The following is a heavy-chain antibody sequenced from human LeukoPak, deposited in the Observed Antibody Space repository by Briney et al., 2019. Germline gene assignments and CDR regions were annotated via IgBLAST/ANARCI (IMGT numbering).Heavy chain of an antibody. CDR3: TTNGVVVAANYYYYYYMDV. J-gene: IGHJ6*03. Sequence: GGSLRLSCVASGFTLRSYVMNWVRQTPGKGLEWVGRIKNKNDGGTTDYAAPVKGRFTLSRDDSKNTLYLQMNSLKTEDTAVYYCTTNGVVVAANYYYYYYMDVWGKGTTVTISS. V-gene: IGHV3-15*01. CDR1: GFTLRSYV. CDR2: IKNKNDGGTT. D-gene: IGHD2-15*01.